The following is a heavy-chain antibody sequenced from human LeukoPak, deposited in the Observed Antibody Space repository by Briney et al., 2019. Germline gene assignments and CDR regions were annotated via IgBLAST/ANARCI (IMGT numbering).Heavy chain of an antibody. D-gene: IGHD6-6*01. J-gene: IGHJ6*03. CDR1: GFTFDDYA. CDR2: ITWDGGNT. Sequence: PGGSLRLSCAASGFTFDDYAMHWVRQAPGKGLQWVSLITWDGGNTYYADSVKGRFTISRDNSKNSLYLQMNSLRAEDTALYYCAKDGSDIAARPGQDYYYYYMDVWGRGTTVTVSS. V-gene: IGHV3-43D*03. CDR3: AKDGSDIAARPGQDYYYYYMDV.